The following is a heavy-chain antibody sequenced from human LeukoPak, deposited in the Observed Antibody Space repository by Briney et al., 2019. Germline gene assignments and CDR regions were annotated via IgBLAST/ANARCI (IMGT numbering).Heavy chain of an antibody. Sequence: AASVKVSCKASGGTFSSYAISWVRQAPGQGLEWMGGIIPIFGTANYAQKFQGRVTITADESTSTAYMELSSLRSEDTAVYYCARMPFMVRGVIELDYWGQGTLVTVSS. CDR3: ARMPFMVRGVIELDY. CDR2: IIPIFGTA. J-gene: IGHJ4*02. CDR1: GGTFSSYA. D-gene: IGHD3-10*01. V-gene: IGHV1-69*01.